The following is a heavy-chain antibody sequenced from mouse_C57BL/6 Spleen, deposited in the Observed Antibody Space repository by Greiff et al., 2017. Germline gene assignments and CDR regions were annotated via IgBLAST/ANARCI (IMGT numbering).Heavy chain of an antibody. J-gene: IGHJ2*01. Sequence: EVMLVESGGGLVKPGGSLKLSCAASGFTFSSYAMSWVRQTPEKRLEWVATISDGGSYTYYPDNVKGRFTISRDNAKNNLYLQMSHLKSEDTAMYYCARERGVGRLDYWGQGTTLTVSS. D-gene: IGHD4-1*01. V-gene: IGHV5-4*01. CDR3: ARERGVGRLDY. CDR2: ISDGGSYT. CDR1: GFTFSSYA.